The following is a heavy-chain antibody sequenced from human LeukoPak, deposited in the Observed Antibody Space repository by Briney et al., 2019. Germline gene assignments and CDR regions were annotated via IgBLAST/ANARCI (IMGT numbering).Heavy chain of an antibody. CDR3: ASEVFGCSGYYLPLSLGMDV. CDR1: GYTFTSYG. D-gene: IGHD3-22*01. J-gene: IGHJ6*02. V-gene: IGHV1-18*01. Sequence: ASVKVSCKASGYTFTSYGISWVRQAPGQGLEWMGWISAYNGNTNYAQKLQGRVTMTTDTSTSTAYMELRSLRSDDTAVYYCASEVFGCSGYYLPLSLGMDVWGQGTTVTVSS. CDR2: ISAYNGNT.